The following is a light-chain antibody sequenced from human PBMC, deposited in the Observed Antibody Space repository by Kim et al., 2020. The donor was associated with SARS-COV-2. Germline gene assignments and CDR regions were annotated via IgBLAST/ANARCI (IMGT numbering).Light chain of an antibody. Sequence: ASVGDRVTITCRTSQGIGNYLTWFQQKPGKVPKRLIFAASSLLSEVPSRFSGSGSGTEFTLTITNLQPEDFATYYCLQHHSYPLTLGGGTKVEIK. CDR2: AAS. V-gene: IGKV1-17*03. CDR3: LQHHSYPLT. CDR1: QGIGNY. J-gene: IGKJ4*01.